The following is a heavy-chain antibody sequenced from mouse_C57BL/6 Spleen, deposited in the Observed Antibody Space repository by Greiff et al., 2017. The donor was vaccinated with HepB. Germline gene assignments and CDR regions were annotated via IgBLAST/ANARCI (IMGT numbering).Heavy chain of an antibody. CDR3: AQLTGTLFAY. CDR2: IYPGDGDT. J-gene: IGHJ3*01. V-gene: IGHV1-82*01. CDR1: GYAFSSSW. D-gene: IGHD4-1*01. Sequence: VQGVESGPELVKPGASVKISCKASGYAFSSSWMNWVKQRPGKGLEWIGRIYPGDGDTNYNGKFKGKATLTADKSSSTAYMQLSSLTSEDSAVYFCAQLTGTLFAYWGQGTLVTVSA.